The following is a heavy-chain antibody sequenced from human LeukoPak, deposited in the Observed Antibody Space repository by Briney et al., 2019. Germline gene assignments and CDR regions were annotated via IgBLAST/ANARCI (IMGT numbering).Heavy chain of an antibody. CDR1: GYTFTSYD. CDR2: MNPNSGNT. J-gene: IGHJ6*02. V-gene: IGHV1-8*01. D-gene: IGHD3-10*01. CDR3: AREGSGSYYDLYYHYGMDV. Sequence: ASVKVSCKASGYTFTSYDINWVRQATGQGLEWMGWMNPNSGNTGYAQKFQGRVTMTRNTSISTAYMELSSLRSEDTAVYYCAREGSGSYYDLYYHYGMDVWGQGTTVTVTS.